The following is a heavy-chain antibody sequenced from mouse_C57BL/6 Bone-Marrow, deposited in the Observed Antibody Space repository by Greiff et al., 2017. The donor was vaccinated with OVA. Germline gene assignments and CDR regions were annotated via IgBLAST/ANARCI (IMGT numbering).Heavy chain of an antibody. D-gene: IGHD1-1*01. CDR1: GFSLTSYG. Sequence: VMLVESGPGLVQPSQSLSITCTASGFSLTSYGVHWVRQSPGKGLEWLGVIWRGGSTDYNAAFISRLSISKDNSKSQVFFRMDNLQADGTTIYYCARTGSSPYYYDMDCWGQGTSVTVSS. J-gene: IGHJ4*01. CDR3: ARTGSSPYYYDMDC. V-gene: IGHV2-2*01. CDR2: IWRGGST.